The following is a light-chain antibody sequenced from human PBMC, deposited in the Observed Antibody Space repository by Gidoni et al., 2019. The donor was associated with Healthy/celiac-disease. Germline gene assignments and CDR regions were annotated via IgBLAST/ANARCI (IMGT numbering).Light chain of an antibody. J-gene: IGKJ2*01. CDR3: QQRSNWTLYT. CDR2: DAS. Sequence: DIVLTQSPATLSLSPGERATLSCRASQSVSSYLAWYQQKPGQAPRLLIYDASNRATGIPARFSGSGSGTEVTLTISSLEPEDFAVYYCQQRSNWTLYTFGQGTKLEIK. CDR1: QSVSSY. V-gene: IGKV3-11*01.